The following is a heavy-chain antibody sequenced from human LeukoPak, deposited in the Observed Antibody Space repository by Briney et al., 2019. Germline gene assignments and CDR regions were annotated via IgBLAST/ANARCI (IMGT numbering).Heavy chain of an antibody. J-gene: IGHJ5*02. CDR3: ARVGGVGILTGYELDP. D-gene: IGHD3-9*01. CDR1: GFSFSSHG. V-gene: IGHV3-30*03. Sequence: PGRSLRLSCEASGFSFSSHGMHWVRQAPGKGLEWVAVISYDGSNKYYADSVKGRFTISRDNSKNTLYLQMNSLSAEDTAVYYCARVGGVGILTGYELDPWGQGTLVTVSS. CDR2: ISYDGSNK.